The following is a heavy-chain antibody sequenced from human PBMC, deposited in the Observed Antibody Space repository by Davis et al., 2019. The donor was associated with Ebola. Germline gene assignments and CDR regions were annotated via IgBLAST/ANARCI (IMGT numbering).Heavy chain of an antibody. V-gene: IGHV4-59*08. CDR2: IYYSGST. Sequence: MPSETLSLTCTVSDGSISSYYWSWLRQPPGKGLDWIGYIYYSGSTNYNPSLKSRVSISIDTSKKQFSLKLTSVTAADTAVYYCARGPTRYYFDNWGQGTLVTVSS. CDR1: DGSISSYY. J-gene: IGHJ4*02. CDR3: ARGPTRYYFDN.